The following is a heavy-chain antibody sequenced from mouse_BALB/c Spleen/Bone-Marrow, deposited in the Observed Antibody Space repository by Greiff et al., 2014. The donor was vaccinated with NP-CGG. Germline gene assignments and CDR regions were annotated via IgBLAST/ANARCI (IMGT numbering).Heavy chain of an antibody. V-gene: IGHV1-7*01. Sequence: QVHVKQSGAELAKPGASVKMSCKASGYSFTNYWMHWVKQRPGQGLEWIGYISPSTGYSEYNQKFKDKATLTADKSSNIAYMHLSSLTSEDSAVYYCARYGNYPLFAYWGQGTLVTVSA. CDR3: ARYGNYPLFAY. CDR1: GYSFTNYW. CDR2: ISPSTGYS. D-gene: IGHD2-1*01. J-gene: IGHJ3*01.